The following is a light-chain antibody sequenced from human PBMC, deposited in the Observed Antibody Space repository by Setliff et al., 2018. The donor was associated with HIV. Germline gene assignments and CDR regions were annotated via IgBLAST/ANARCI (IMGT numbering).Light chain of an antibody. J-gene: IGLJ1*01. Sequence: HSVLTQPASVSESPGQSITISCTGTSSDLGGYNYVSWCQHHPGKPPKLIIYEVTNLPSVISNRFSGSKSGNTASLTISGLQAEDEADYYCSSYTSSSTHYVFGTGTKVTVL. V-gene: IGLV2-14*01. CDR2: EVT. CDR3: SSYTSSSTHYV. CDR1: SSDLGGYNY.